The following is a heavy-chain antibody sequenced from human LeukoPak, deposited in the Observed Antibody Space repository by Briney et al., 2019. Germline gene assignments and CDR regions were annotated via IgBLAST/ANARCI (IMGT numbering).Heavy chain of an antibody. CDR2: ISGSGGSP. D-gene: IGHD3-22*01. Sequence: GGSLRLSCAASGLTFSSYAMSWVRQAPGKGLEWVSAISGSGGSPYYAYSVKGRFTISRDNSKNTQYLQMKSLRPEDTAVYYCAKDSFYYYDSSGSYNWFVPWGQGTLVSVSS. J-gene: IGHJ5*02. CDR1: GLTFSSYA. V-gene: IGHV3-23*01. CDR3: AKDSFYYYDSSGSYNWFVP.